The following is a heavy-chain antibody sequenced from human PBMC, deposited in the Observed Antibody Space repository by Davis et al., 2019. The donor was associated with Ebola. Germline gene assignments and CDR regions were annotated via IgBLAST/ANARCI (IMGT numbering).Heavy chain of an antibody. CDR2: ISYDGSNK. J-gene: IGHJ6*02. D-gene: IGHD3-3*01. CDR1: GFTFSSYW. CDR3: AKSSDYDFWSGSVYGMDV. V-gene: IGHV3-30*18. Sequence: GESLKISCAASGFTFSSYWMHWVRQAPGKGLEWVAVISYDGSNKYYADSVKGRFTISRDNSKNTLYLQMNSLRAEDTAVYYCAKSSDYDFWSGSVYGMDVWGQGTTVTVSS.